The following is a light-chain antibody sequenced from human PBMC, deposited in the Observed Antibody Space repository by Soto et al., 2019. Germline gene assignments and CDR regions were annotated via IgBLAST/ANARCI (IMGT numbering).Light chain of an antibody. Sequence: EIVMTQAPATLSVSPGERATLSCRASQSVSNNYLAWYQQKPGQAPRLLIYGASTRATGSPARFSGSGSGTEFTLTISSLQSEDFAVYYCQQYNNWPPQITFGQGTRLEI. CDR2: GAS. J-gene: IGKJ5*01. CDR1: QSVSNN. V-gene: IGKV3-15*01. CDR3: QQYNNWPPQIT.